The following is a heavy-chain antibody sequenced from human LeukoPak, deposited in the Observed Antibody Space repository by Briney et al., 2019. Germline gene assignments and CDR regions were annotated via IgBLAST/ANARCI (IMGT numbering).Heavy chain of an antibody. V-gene: IGHV1-69*04. J-gene: IGHJ4*02. CDR1: GGTFSSYT. CDR3: ARDPRYYDSSGYLEEVDY. CDR2: IIPILGIA. D-gene: IGHD3-22*01. Sequence: SVKVSCKASGGTFSSYTISWVRQAPGQGLEWMGRIIPILGIANYAQKLQGRVTITADKSTSTAYMELSSLRSEDTAVYYCARDPRYYDSSGYLEEVDYWGQGTLVTVSS.